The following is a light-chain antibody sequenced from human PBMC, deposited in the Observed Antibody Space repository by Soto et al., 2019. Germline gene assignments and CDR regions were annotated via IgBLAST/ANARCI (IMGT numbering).Light chain of an antibody. CDR1: RSDVGGYNY. J-gene: IGLJ1*01. Sequence: QSVLPQPASVCGSPGQSITISCTGTRSDVGGYNYVYWHQQHPGKAPKLMIYDVTNQPSGVSDRFSGSKSGNTASLTISGLQAEDEADYYCSSYTSSSTYVFGAGTKVTVL. CDR2: DVT. CDR3: SSYTSSSTYV. V-gene: IGLV2-14*01.